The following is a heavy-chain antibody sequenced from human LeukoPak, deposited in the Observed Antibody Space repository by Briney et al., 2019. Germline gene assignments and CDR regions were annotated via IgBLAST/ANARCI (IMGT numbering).Heavy chain of an antibody. J-gene: IGHJ3*02. CDR1: GGSITTSSFY. CDR3: ARDGSAFDI. V-gene: IGHV4-39*07. Sequence: SETLSLTCNVSGGSITTSSFYWGWIRQTPGKGLEWIGNIYYSGTTYFNPSLKSRVTISVDTSKNHFSLNLRSVTAADTAFYYCARDGSAFDIWGQGTMVTVSS. D-gene: IGHD1-26*01. CDR2: IYYSGTT.